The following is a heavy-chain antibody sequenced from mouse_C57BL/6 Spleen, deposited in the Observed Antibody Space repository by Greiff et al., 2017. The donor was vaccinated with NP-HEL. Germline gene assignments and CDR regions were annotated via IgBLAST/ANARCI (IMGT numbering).Heavy chain of an antibody. CDR3: ARYYYGSSYGYFDY. D-gene: IGHD1-1*01. CDR1: GYSITSGYD. J-gene: IGHJ2*01. V-gene: IGHV3-1*01. CDR2: ISYSGST. Sequence: VQLQQSGPGMVKPSQSLSLTCTVTGYSITSGYDWHWIRHFPGNKLEWMGYISYSGSTNYNPSLKNRISITHDTSKNHFFLKLNSVTTEDTATYYCARYYYGSSYGYFDYWGQGTTLTVSS.